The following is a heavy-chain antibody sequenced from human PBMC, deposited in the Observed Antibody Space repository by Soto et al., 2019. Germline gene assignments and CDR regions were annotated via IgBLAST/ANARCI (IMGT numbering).Heavy chain of an antibody. D-gene: IGHD3-10*01. Sequence: SETLSLTCSVSGGSISSFTYYWGWIRQPPGNGLEWIGTVYYNENTYYNPSLKSRVTITVDTAKNQFSLNLRSATAADTAMYFCARRERYYGSPGWFDPWGPGTLVTVSS. V-gene: IGHV4-39*01. CDR3: ARRERYYGSPGWFDP. CDR2: VYYNENT. J-gene: IGHJ5*02. CDR1: GGSISSFTYY.